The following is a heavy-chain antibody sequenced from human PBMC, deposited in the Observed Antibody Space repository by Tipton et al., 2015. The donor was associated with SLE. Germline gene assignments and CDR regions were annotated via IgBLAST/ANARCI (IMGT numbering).Heavy chain of an antibody. V-gene: IGHV4-39*01. CDR3: ARRQYGVGHT. CDR1: GASISSGSHY. J-gene: IGHJ5*02. Sequence: TLSLTCTVSGASISSGSHYWDWIRQPPGKGLEWIGTIYYSGTTYYNPSLQSRVTISKDTSKNQFSLKLYSVTAADTAVNYCARRQYGVGHTWGQGTLVTVSS. D-gene: IGHD3-3*01. CDR2: IYYSGTT.